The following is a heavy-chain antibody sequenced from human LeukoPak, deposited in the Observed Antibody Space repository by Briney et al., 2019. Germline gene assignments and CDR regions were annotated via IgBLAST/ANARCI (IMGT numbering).Heavy chain of an antibody. CDR3: TKGGHSSGWAPDY. Sequence: PGGSLRLSCAASGFTFSSYSMNWVRQAPGEGLEWVSYISSSSSTIYYADSVKGRFTISRDNSKNTLYLQMNSLRAEDTAVYYCTKGGHSSGWAPDYWGQGTLVTVSS. CDR1: GFTFSSYS. V-gene: IGHV3-48*01. CDR2: ISSSSSTI. J-gene: IGHJ4*02. D-gene: IGHD6-19*01.